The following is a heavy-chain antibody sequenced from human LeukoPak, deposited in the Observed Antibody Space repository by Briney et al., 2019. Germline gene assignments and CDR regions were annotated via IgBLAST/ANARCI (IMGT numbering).Heavy chain of an antibody. V-gene: IGHV3-11*04. CDR3: ARGVGATTPLDYYYYYGMDV. Sequence: GGSLRLSCATSGFTFSEHYMSWIRQAPGKGLEWVSYISSSGSTIYYAESVKGRFTISRENAKNSLYLQMNSLRAGDTAVYYCARGVGATTPLDYYYYYGMDVWGQGTTVTVSS. CDR2: ISSSGSTI. J-gene: IGHJ6*02. CDR1: GFTFSEHY. D-gene: IGHD1-26*01.